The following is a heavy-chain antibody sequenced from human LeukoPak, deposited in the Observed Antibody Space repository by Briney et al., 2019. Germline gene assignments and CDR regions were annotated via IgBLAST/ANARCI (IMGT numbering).Heavy chain of an antibody. CDR3: ARYDVWGSYRAFDY. CDR2: IYYSGST. J-gene: IGHJ4*02. CDR1: GGSISSYY. V-gene: IGHV4-59*08. Sequence: PSETLSLTCTVSGGSISSYYWSWIRQPPGKGLEWIGYIYYSGSTNYNPSLKSRVTISVDTSKNQFSLKLNSVTAADTAVYYCARYDVWGSYRAFDYWGQGTLVTVSS. D-gene: IGHD3-16*02.